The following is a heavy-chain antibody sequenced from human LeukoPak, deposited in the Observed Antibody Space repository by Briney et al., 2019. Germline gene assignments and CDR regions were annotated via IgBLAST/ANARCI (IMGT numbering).Heavy chain of an antibody. CDR1: GGSITSGNW. J-gene: IGHJ4*02. V-gene: IGHV4-4*02. CDR3: ARSEGYYDSSGYYSGFDY. CDR2: IHHGGTT. D-gene: IGHD3-22*01. Sequence: SGTLSLTCAVSGGSITSGNWWTWVRQSPGKGLEWIGEIHHGGTTNYNPSLKSRVTISVDKSKNQFSLKLNSVTAADTAVYYCARSEGYYDSSGYYSGFDYWGQGTLVTVSS.